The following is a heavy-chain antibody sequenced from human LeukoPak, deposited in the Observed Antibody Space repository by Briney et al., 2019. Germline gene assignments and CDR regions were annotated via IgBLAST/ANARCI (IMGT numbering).Heavy chain of an antibody. D-gene: IGHD4-17*01. V-gene: IGHV3-23*01. CDR2: LTSSGGST. Sequence: GGSLRLSCAASGFSFSSYGMSWVRQAPGKGLEWVSALTSSGGSTYYADSVKGRFTISRDNSKHTMYLQMNSLRADDTAEYSCAKDDLYGKFDYWGQGTLVTVSS. CDR3: AKDDLYGKFDY. J-gene: IGHJ4*02. CDR1: GFSFSSYG.